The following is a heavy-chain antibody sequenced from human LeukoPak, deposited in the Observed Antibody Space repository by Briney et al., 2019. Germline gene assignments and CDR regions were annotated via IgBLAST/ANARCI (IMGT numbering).Heavy chain of an antibody. Sequence: SETLSLTCTVCGGSISSYYWRWIRQPPGKGREWIGYIYYSGSTNYNTSLKSRVTISVDTSKNQFSRKRRYVTAADTAVYYCARQATPYYFWSGYSSYNWFDPWGQGTLVTVSS. V-gene: IGHV4-59*08. CDR2: IYYSGST. D-gene: IGHD3-3*01. CDR3: ARQATPYYFWSGYSSYNWFDP. CDR1: GGSISSYY. J-gene: IGHJ5*02.